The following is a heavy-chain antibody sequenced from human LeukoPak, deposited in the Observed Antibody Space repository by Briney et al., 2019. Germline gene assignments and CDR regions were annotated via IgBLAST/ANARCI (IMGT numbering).Heavy chain of an antibody. CDR3: ARDTGGGYSCYDC. CDR2: IKQDGSEK. Sequence: GGSLRLSCAASGFTFSSYWMTWIRQAPGKGLEWVANIKQDGSEKYYVDSVKGRFTISRNNAKNSLYLQMNSLRAEDTAVYYCARDTGGGYSCYDCWGQGTLVTVSS. CDR1: GFTFSSYW. D-gene: IGHD5-18*01. V-gene: IGHV3-7*01. J-gene: IGHJ4*02.